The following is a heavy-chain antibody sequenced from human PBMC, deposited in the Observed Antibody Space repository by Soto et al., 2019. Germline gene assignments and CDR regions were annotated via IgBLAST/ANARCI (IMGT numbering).Heavy chain of an antibody. Sequence: GGSLRLSCAASGFTFSSYAMSWVRQAPGKGLEWVSAISGSGGSTYYADSVKGRFTISRDNSKNTLYLQMNSLRAEDTAVYYCAKDPSFYDFWSGYRGLGDSDAFDIWGQGTMVTVSS. CDR1: GFTFSSYA. D-gene: IGHD3-3*01. J-gene: IGHJ3*02. CDR2: ISGSGGST. V-gene: IGHV3-23*01. CDR3: AKDPSFYDFWSGYRGLGDSDAFDI.